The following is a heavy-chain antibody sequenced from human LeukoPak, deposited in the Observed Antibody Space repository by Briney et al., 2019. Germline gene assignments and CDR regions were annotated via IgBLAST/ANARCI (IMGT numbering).Heavy chain of an antibody. V-gene: IGHV3-23*01. CDR2: ISGSGGST. D-gene: IGHD6-13*01. Sequence: GGSLRLSCADSGFTFSSYAMSWVRQAPGKGLEWVSAISGSGGSTCYADSVKGRFTISGDNSKNTLFMQMNSLRAEDTAVYYCAKGRSSSWRPSDYWGQGTLVTASS. J-gene: IGHJ4*02. CDR3: AKGRSSSWRPSDY. CDR1: GFTFSSYA.